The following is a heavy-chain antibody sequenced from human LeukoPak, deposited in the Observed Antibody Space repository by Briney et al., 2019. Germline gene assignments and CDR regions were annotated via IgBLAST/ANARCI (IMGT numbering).Heavy chain of an antibody. V-gene: IGHV3-74*01. CDR3: AKGPNYFVS. CDR1: GFTFSSYW. Sequence: PGGSLRLSCAASGFTFSSYWMHWVRQAPGKGLVWVTRMNSDGSATYYADSVQGRFTISRDNAKNTLYLQMNSLRAEDTAMYFCAKGPNYFVSWGQGTLVTVSS. J-gene: IGHJ4*02. CDR2: MNSDGSAT.